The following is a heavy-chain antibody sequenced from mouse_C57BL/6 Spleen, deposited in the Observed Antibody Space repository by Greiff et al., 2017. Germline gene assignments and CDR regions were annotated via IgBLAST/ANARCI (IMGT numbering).Heavy chain of an antibody. Sequence: QVQLKESGPELVKPGASVKISCKASGYSFTSYYIHWVKQRPGQGLEWIGWIYPGSGNTKYNEKFKGKATLTADTSSSTAYMQLSSLTSEDSAVYYCARITTVVAFDYAMDYWGQGTSVTVSS. CDR2: IYPGSGNT. CDR3: ARITTVVAFDYAMDY. J-gene: IGHJ4*01. CDR1: GYSFTSYY. V-gene: IGHV1-66*01. D-gene: IGHD1-1*01.